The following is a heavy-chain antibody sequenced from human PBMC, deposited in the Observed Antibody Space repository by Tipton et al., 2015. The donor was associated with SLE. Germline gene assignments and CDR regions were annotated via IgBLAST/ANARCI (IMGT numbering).Heavy chain of an antibody. CDR2: IKGDGSEK. CDR3: ARDVGDYGGYLDF. V-gene: IGHV3-7*01. D-gene: IGHD4/OR15-4a*01. CDR1: GFTFSSYW. Sequence: SLRLSCAASGFTFSSYWMSWVRQAPGKGLEWVANIKGDGSEKFYVASVKGRFTISRDNAKNSLFLQLSSLGAEDTAVYYCARDVGDYGGYLDFWGQGNLVTVSS. J-gene: IGHJ4*02.